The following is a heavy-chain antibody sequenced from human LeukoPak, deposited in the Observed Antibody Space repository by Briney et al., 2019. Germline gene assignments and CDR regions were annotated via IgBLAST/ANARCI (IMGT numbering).Heavy chain of an antibody. CDR1: GFTFSSYS. Sequence: GGPLRLSGAASGFTFSSYSMNWVGKAPGKGLEWVSSISSSSSSRYIYYAASVKGRFTISRDNAKDSLYLQMNSLRAEDTAVYYCARDRDGSYSDRPFDYWGQGTLVTVSS. D-gene: IGHD1-26*01. V-gene: IGHV3-21*01. CDR2: ISSSSSSRYI. J-gene: IGHJ4*02. CDR3: ARDRDGSYSDRPFDY.